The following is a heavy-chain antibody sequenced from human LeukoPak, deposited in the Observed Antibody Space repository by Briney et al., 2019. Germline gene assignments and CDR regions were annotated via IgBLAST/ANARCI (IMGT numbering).Heavy chain of an antibody. CDR2: INPNSGGT. V-gene: IGHV1-2*02. CDR3: ARDSHYYDSSGYYYYYYGMDV. J-gene: IGHJ6*02. D-gene: IGHD3-22*01. Sequence: GASVKVSCKASGYTFTGYYMHWVRQAPGQGLEWMGWINPNSGGTNYAQKFQGRVTMTRDTSISTAYMELSRLRSDDTAVYYCARDSHYYDSSGYYYYYYGMDVWGQGTTVTVSS. CDR1: GYTFTGYY.